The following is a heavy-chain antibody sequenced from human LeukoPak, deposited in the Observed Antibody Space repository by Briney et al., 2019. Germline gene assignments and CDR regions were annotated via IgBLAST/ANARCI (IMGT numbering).Heavy chain of an antibody. Sequence: PGGSLRHSCAASGITVSSNYMNWVRQAPGKGLEWVSVIYSGGSTYYADSVKGRFTISRDNSKNTVYLQMNSLRAEDTAVYYCARDLAHTQSFDIWGRGTMVTVSS. V-gene: IGHV3-53*01. D-gene: IGHD2-2*02. J-gene: IGHJ3*02. CDR2: IYSGGST. CDR3: ARDLAHTQSFDI. CDR1: GITVSSNY.